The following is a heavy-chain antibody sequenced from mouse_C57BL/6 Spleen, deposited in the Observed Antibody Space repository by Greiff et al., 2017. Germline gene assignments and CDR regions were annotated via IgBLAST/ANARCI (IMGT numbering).Heavy chain of an antibody. D-gene: IGHD1-1*01. CDR3: ARSYEAWFAY. CDR2: LYPGDGDT. V-gene: IGHV1-82*01. J-gene: IGHJ3*01. CDR1: GYAFSSSW. Sequence: QVQLKQSGPELVKPGASVKISCKASGYAFSSSWMNWVKQRPGKGLEWIGRLYPGDGDTNYNGKFKGKATLTADKSSSTAYMQLSSLTSEDSAVYFCARSYEAWFAYWGQGTLVTVSA.